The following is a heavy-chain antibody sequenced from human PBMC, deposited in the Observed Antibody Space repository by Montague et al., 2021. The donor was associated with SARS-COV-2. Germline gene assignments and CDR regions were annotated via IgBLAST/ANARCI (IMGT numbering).Heavy chain of an antibody. CDR1: GDSISSSNW. CDR3: ATLSRRTAAGTRDYFGLDV. V-gene: IGHV4-4*02. J-gene: IGHJ6*02. Sequence: SETLSLTCTVSGDSISSSNWWSRVRQPPGKGQGWVGENYHSGTNNYNSSHKSRLSISVDKSNNHFSLRPSSLIAADTAVYYCATLSRRTAAGTRDYFGLDVWGQGTTVVVSS. D-gene: IGHD6-13*01. CDR2: NYHSGTN.